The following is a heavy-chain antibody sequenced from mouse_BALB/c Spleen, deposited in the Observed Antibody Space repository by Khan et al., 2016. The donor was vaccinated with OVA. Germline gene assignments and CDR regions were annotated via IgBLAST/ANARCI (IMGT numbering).Heavy chain of an antibody. V-gene: IGHV9-3-1*01. CDR1: GYTFTTYG. CDR3: ARVGYSGTMDY. J-gene: IGHJ4*01. CDR2: INTYTGEP. Sequence: QIQLVQSGPELKKPGVTVKISCKASGYTFTTYGMNWVKQAPGKGLKWMGWINTYTGEPTYVDDFKGRFAFSLETAASTAYLQINNLKNEDTATYFCARVGYSGTMDYWGQGTSVTVSS. D-gene: IGHD2-14*01.